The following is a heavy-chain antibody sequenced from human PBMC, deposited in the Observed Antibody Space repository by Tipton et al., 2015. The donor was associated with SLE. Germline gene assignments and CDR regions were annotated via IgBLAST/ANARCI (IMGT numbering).Heavy chain of an antibody. V-gene: IGHV4-39*07. D-gene: IGHD5-24*01. CDR3: VGTRDAYDETGGFDI. Sequence: LRLSCSVSGGSLSSTSHYWGWIRQLPGRGLEWIGNVYYNGGVYYNPSLMRRITISVDTSTNQFSLKLSSVTAADTAMYYCVGTRDAYDETGGFDIWGQGTMVTVSS. J-gene: IGHJ3*02. CDR1: GGSLSSTSHY. CDR2: VYYNGGV.